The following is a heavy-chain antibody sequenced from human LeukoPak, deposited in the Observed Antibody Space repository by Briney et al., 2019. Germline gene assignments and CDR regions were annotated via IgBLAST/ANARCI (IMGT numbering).Heavy chain of an antibody. CDR1: GFTVSTTY. CDR3: ARDIVVPPGGGRYFDN. V-gene: IGHV3-53*05. CDR2: IYRGGST. Sequence: GGSLRLSCAGSGFTVSTTYMTWVRQAPGKGLEWVSVIYRGGSTYYADSVKGRFTISRDNSKSTLYLQMNSLRAEDTAVYYCARDIVVPPGGGRYFDNWGQGTLITVSS. J-gene: IGHJ4*02. D-gene: IGHD2-2*01.